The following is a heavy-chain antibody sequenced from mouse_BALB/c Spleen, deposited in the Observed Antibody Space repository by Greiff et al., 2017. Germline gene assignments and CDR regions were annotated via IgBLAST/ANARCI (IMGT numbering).Heavy chain of an antibody. D-gene: IGHD4-1*01. Sequence: EVQVVESGGGLVQPGGSLKLSCAASGFTFSSYGMSWVRQTPDKRLELVATINSNGGSTYYPDSVKGRFTISRDNAKNTLYLQMSSLKSEDTAMYYCAREGTGLDYWGQGTTLTVSS. CDR3: AREGTGLDY. J-gene: IGHJ2*01. CDR2: INSNGGST. V-gene: IGHV5-6-3*01. CDR1: GFTFSSYG.